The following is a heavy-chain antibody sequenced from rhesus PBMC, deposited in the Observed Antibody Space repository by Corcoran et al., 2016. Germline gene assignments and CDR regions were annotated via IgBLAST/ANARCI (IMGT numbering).Heavy chain of an antibody. V-gene: IGHV4-169*01. Sequence: QLQLQESGPGLVKPSETLSVTCAVSGGSISSSYWSWIRQAPGKGLEWIGYIYGSGSSTNYNPSLKSRVTLSVDTSNNQLSLKLSSVTAADTAVYYCATIYSSGWLYFDYWGQGVLVTVSS. CDR1: GGSISSSY. CDR3: ATIYSSGWLYFDY. J-gene: IGHJ4*01. CDR2: IYGSGSST. D-gene: IGHD6-31*01.